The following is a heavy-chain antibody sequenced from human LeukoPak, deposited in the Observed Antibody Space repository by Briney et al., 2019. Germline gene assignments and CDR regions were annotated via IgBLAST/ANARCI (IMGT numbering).Heavy chain of an antibody. Sequence: GASVKVSCKASGYTFGSDDINWVRQATGQGLEWMGWINPNNGNLGYAQKFQGRVTITRNTPISTAYMELSSLTSEDTALYYCAREGELDYDILTGYSYNWFDPWGQGTLVTVSS. CDR3: AREGELDYDILTGYSYNWFDP. CDR1: GYTFGSDD. CDR2: INPNNGNL. D-gene: IGHD3-9*01. J-gene: IGHJ5*02. V-gene: IGHV1-8*03.